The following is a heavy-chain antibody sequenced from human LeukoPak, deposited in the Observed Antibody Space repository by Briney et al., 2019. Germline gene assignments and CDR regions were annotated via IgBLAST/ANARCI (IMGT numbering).Heavy chain of an antibody. CDR3: VKDKGLISGKYYFDY. V-gene: IGHV3-30*02. CDR2: IWYDGSNN. Sequence: PGGSLRLSCAASGFTFSDYAIHWVRQAPGKGLEWVGFIWYDGSNNYHADSVKGRFTISRDNSNNMVYLQMNSLRSEDTAVYYCVKDKGLISGKYYFDYWGQGALVTVPS. D-gene: IGHD1-26*01. J-gene: IGHJ4*02. CDR1: GFTFSDYA.